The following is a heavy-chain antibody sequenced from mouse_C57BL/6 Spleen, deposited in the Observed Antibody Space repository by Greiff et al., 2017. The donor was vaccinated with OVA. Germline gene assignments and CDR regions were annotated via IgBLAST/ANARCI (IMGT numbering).Heavy chain of an antibody. J-gene: IGHJ2*01. V-gene: IGHV2-9-1*01. D-gene: IGHD1-1*01. CDR3: ARTPITTVVATREVYFDY. CDR1: GFSLTSYA. CDR2: IWTGGGT. Sequence: VKLMESGPGLVAPSQSLSITCTVSGFSLTSYAISWVRQTPGKGLEWLGVIWTGGGTNYNSALKSRLSISKDNAKSQVFLKMNSRQTDATARYYCARTPITTVVATREVYFDYWGQGTTLTVSS.